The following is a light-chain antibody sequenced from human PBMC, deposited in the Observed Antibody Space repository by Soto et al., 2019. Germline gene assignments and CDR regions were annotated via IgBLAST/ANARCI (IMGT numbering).Light chain of an antibody. CDR1: QSISSPY. CDR3: QHYXSWT. Sequence: EIVLTQSPGTLSLSPGEIATLSCRAIQSISSPYLLAWYQQKPGQAPRLLIDGASNRATDIPDRFSGSGYGTDFNLTISRLEHEDFALHYRQHYXSWTLGPGTKV. CDR2: GAS. V-gene: IGKV3-20*01. J-gene: IGKJ1*01.